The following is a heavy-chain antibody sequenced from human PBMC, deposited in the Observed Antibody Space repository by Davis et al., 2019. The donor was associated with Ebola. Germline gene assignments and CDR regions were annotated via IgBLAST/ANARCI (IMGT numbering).Heavy chain of an antibody. D-gene: IGHD3-3*01. CDR1: GFTFRNYA. CDR3: ARAGFDEVLDY. J-gene: IGHJ4*02. V-gene: IGHV3-30*04. CDR2: VSNRERGR. Sequence: PGGSLRLSCAASGFTFRNYAMHWVRQAPGKGLEWVAVVSNRERGRFYADSVKGRFTISRDNSENTLYLQMNSLTADDTSVYYCARAGFDEVLDYWGQGTPVTVSS.